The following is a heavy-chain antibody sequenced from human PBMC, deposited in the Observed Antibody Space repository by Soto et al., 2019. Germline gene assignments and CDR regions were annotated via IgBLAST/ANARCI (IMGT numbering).Heavy chain of an antibody. CDR3: ARGSKGAPFDY. Sequence: GGSLRLSCAASGFTFSSYSMNWVRQAPGKGLEWVSSISSSSSYIYYADSVKGRFTISRDNAKNSLYLQMNSLRAEDTAVYYCARGSKGAPFDYWGQGTLVTVSS. CDR1: GFTFSSYS. J-gene: IGHJ4*02. CDR2: ISSSSSYI. V-gene: IGHV3-21*01.